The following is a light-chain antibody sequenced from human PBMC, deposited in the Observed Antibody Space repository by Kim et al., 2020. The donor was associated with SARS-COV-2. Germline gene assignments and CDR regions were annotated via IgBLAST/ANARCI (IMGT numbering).Light chain of an antibody. Sequence: EIVLTQSPDTLSLSPGERANLSCRASQRLSTNRLAWFQQTPGQSPRLLIYDGSARATGIPDRFSGSGSGTDFTLTISRLEPEDFAVYFCQQYAESPRTFGGGTKLEI. V-gene: IGKV3-20*01. CDR3: QQYAESPRT. CDR2: DGS. J-gene: IGKJ4*01. CDR1: QRLSTNR.